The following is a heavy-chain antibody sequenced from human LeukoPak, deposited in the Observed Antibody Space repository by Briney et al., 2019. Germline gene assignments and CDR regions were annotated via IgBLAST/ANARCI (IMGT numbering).Heavy chain of an antibody. V-gene: IGHV3-74*01. D-gene: IGHD3-10*01. CDR3: STGSGHAFDI. Sequence: PGRSLRLSCAASGLTFSRYWMHWVRQAPGKGLVWVSRINSDGSSTIYADSVKGRFTISRNNAKNTLYLQMNSLRAEDTAVYYCSTGSGHAFDIWGRGTMVTVSS. CDR1: GLTFSRYW. CDR2: INSDGSST. J-gene: IGHJ3*02.